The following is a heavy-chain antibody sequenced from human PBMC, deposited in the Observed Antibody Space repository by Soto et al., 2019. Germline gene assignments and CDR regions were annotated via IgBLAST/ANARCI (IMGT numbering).Heavy chain of an antibody. CDR2: IVPSDSYT. V-gene: IGHV5-10-1*01. CDR1: GYSFTRNW. Sequence: PGESLKISCKGSGYSFTRNWISWVRQMPGKGLEWMGRIVPSDSYTNYSPSFQGHVTISADKSISTAYLQWSSLKASDTAMYFCARRGQYCSGGSCYSGDWFDPWGQGTLVTVSS. J-gene: IGHJ5*02. D-gene: IGHD2-15*01. CDR3: ARRGQYCSGGSCYSGDWFDP.